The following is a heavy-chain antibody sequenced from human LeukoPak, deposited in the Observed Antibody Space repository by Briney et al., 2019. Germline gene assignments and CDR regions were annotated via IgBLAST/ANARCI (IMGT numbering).Heavy chain of an antibody. CDR1: GFTFSDYY. V-gene: IGHV3-11*04. Sequence: PGGSLRLSCAASGFTFSDYYMSWIRQAPGKGLEWVSYISSSGSTIYYADSVKGRFTISRDNAKNSLYLQMNSLRAEDTAVYYCARGIRESYYDFWSGSAYMDVWGKGTTVTVSS. CDR3: ARGIRESYYDFWSGSAYMDV. J-gene: IGHJ6*03. D-gene: IGHD3-3*01. CDR2: ISSSGSTI.